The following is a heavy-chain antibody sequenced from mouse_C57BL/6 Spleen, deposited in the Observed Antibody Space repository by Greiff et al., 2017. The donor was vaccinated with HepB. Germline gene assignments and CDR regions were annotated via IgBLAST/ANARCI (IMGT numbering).Heavy chain of an antibody. J-gene: IGHJ3*01. V-gene: IGHV2-2*01. Sequence: QVQLQQSGPGLVQPSQSLSITCTVSGFSLTSYGVHWVRQSPGKGLEWLGVIWSGGSTDYNAAFISRLSISKDNSKSQVFFKMNSLQADDTAIYYCASWGYYDYDGGAWFAYWGQGTLVTVSA. CDR2: IWSGGST. CDR1: GFSLTSYG. D-gene: IGHD2-4*01. CDR3: ASWGYYDYDGGAWFAY.